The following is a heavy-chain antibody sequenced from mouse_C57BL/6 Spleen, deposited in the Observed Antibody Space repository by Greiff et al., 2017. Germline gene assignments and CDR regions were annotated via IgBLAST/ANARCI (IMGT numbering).Heavy chain of an antibody. CDR1: GFTFSSYA. CDR3: TREELGRRYFDV. Sequence: EVKLLESGEGLVKPGGSLKLSCAASGFTFSSYAMPWVRQTPEKRLEWVAYISSGGDYIYYADTVKGRFTISRDKARNTLYLQMSSLKSEDTAMDYCTREELGRRYFDVWGTGTTVTVSS. CDR2: ISSGGDYI. J-gene: IGHJ1*03. V-gene: IGHV5-9-1*02. D-gene: IGHD4-1*01.